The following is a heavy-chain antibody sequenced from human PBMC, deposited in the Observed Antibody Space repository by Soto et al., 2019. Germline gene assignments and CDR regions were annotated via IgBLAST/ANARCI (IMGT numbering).Heavy chain of an antibody. CDR3: ARGPGGPDGPGDY. J-gene: IGHJ4*02. Sequence: QVQLVQSGAEVKKPGASVKVSCKASGYTFTSYAMHWVRQAPGQRLEWMGWINAGNGNTKYSQKFQGRVTITRDTSASTAYMELSSLRSEDTAVYFCARGPGGPDGPGDYWGQGTLVTVSS. CDR2: INAGNGNT. V-gene: IGHV1-3*01. D-gene: IGHD2-15*01. CDR1: GYTFTSYA.